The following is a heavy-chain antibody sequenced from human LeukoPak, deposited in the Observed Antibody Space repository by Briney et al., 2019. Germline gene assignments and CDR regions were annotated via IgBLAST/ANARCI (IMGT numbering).Heavy chain of an antibody. CDR3: AKTSGVVCHFDY. D-gene: IGHD3-3*01. J-gene: IGHJ4*02. CDR1: GFTFRTYS. Sequence: GRSLRLSCAASGFTFRTYSIHWVRQAPGKGLEWVAFIRYDGSDKYYADSMKGRFNISRDNSKNTLYLQMNSLRPEDTAVYYCAKTSGVVCHFDYWGQGTLVTVSS. V-gene: IGHV3-30*02. CDR2: IRYDGSDK.